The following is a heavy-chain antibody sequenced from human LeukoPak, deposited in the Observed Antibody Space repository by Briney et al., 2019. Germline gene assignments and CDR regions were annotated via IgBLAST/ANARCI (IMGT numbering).Heavy chain of an antibody. D-gene: IGHD6-19*01. CDR3: ARNGAVAGTANWFDP. V-gene: IGHV4-61*02. J-gene: IGHJ5*02. CDR1: GGSISSGSYY. Sequence: PSQTLSLTCSVSGGSISSGSYYWSWIRQPAGKGLEWIGRIYSSGSTNYNPSLKSRVTISVDTSKNQFSLKLSSVTAADTAVYYCARNGAVAGTANWFDPWGQGTLVTVSS. CDR2: IYSSGST.